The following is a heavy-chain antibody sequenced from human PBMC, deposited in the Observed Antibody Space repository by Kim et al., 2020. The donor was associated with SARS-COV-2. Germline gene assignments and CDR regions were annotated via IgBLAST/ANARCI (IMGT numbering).Heavy chain of an antibody. CDR3: VPDTNWTVY. CDR2: ISVAGNM. Sequence: GGSLRLSCAVSGFNFDGYDMSWVRRTPGQGLEWVSTISVAGNMDYARSVKGRFAISRDNSRQTLGLQMKRLTVDDTAIYYCVPDTNWTVYWGRGTLVTVSS. J-gene: IGHJ4*02. V-gene: IGHV3-23*01. D-gene: IGHD1-1*01. CDR1: GFNFDGYD.